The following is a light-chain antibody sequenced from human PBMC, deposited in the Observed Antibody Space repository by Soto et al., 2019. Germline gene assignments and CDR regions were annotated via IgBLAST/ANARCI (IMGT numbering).Light chain of an antibody. CDR2: EGS. CDR3: SSCTLNTTRV. Sequence: QSALTQPASVSGSPGQSITISCTGTSSDVGSYNLVSWYQQHPGKAPKLMIYEGSKRPSGVSNRFSGSRSGNTASLTISGLRTEDEAHYYCSSCTLNTTRVFGGGTKLTVL. CDR1: SSDVGSYNL. V-gene: IGLV2-14*02. J-gene: IGLJ3*02.